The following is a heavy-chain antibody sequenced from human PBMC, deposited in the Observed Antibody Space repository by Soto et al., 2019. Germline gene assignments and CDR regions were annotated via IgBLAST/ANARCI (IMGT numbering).Heavy chain of an antibody. Sequence: QVQLVESGGGVVQPGRSLRLSCAASGFTFSSYGMHWVRQAPDKGLEWLAVIWYDGSNKYYADSVKGRFPISRDNSKNSLYLQMNSLRAEDTAVYYCARVGALCCYGMDVWGQGTTVTVSS. J-gene: IGHJ6*02. CDR3: ARVGALCCYGMDV. V-gene: IGHV3-33*01. CDR2: IWYDGSNK. CDR1: GFTFSSYG. D-gene: IGHD3-3*01.